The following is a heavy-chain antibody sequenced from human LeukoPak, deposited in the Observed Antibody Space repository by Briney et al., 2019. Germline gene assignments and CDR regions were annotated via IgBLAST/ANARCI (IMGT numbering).Heavy chain of an antibody. CDR2: ISYDGGNT. Sequence: SGGSLRLSCAASGFTFSSNAIHWVRQAPGKGLEWVAEISYDGGNTYYADSVKGRFTISRDNSKNTLYLQMNSLRAEDTAVYYCAKEGTGIHFDYWGQGTLVTASS. V-gene: IGHV3-30-3*01. J-gene: IGHJ4*02. CDR1: GFTFSSNA. CDR3: AKEGTGIHFDY. D-gene: IGHD1-1*01.